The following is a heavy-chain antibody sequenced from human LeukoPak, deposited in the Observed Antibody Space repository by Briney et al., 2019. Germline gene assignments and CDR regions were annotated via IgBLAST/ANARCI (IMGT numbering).Heavy chain of an antibody. CDR1: GGSISSSNW. D-gene: IGHD3-10*01. V-gene: IGHV4-4*02. CDR3: ARDRPSWSGDKSIHY. J-gene: IGHJ4*02. CDR2: IYYSGNT. Sequence: SETLSLTCAVSGGSISSSNWWSWVRQPPGKGLEWIGYIYYSGNTNYNPSLKSRLTISVDTSKNQFSLKLTSVTAADTAIYYCARDRPSWSGDKSIHYWGQGTLVTVSS.